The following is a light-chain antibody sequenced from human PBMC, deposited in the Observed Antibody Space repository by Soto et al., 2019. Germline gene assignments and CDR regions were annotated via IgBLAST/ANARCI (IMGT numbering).Light chain of an antibody. CDR2: EVN. CDR1: RSDVGSYNL. Sequence: QSVLTQPASVSGSPGQSITISCTGTRSDVGSYNLVSWFQQHPGKAPKLMIYEVNKRPSGVSNRFSGSKSGNTASLTISGLQAEDEADYYCCSFAGTTTYVLFGGGTKVTVL. CDR3: CSFAGTTTYVL. V-gene: IGLV2-23*02. J-gene: IGLJ2*01.